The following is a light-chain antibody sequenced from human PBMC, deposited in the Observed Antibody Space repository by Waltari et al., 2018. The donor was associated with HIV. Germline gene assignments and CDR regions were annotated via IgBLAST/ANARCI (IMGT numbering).Light chain of an antibody. Sequence: DIQLTQSPSSLSASVGDRVTLSCRTSQNINSDLNWYQQKPGKAPKLLIYAVSKLQSGVPSRFSGSGSGTEFTLTISGLQPEDLATYYCQESYSTPSLTFGGGTKVEIK. CDR2: AVS. CDR3: QESYSTPSLT. CDR1: QNINSD. V-gene: IGKV1-39*01. J-gene: IGKJ4*01.